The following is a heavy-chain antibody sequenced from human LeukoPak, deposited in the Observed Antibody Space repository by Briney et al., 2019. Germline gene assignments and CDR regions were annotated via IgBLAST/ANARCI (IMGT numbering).Heavy chain of an antibody. CDR3: ARADYSNYGNYFDY. V-gene: IGHV5-51*01. Sequence: GASLKISCKGSGYSFTTYWIAWVRQKPGKGLEWMGIIYPGDSDTRYSPSFEGQVTLSADKSISTAYLQWSSLKASDTAMYYCARADYSNYGNYFDYWGQGTLVTVSS. J-gene: IGHJ4*02. D-gene: IGHD4-11*01. CDR2: IYPGDSDT. CDR1: GYSFTTYW.